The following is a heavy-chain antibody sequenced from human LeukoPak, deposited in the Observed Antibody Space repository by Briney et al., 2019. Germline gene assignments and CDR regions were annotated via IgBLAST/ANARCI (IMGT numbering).Heavy chain of an antibody. Sequence: GGSLRLSCAASGFTFSSYAMSWVRQAPGKGLEWVSAISGSGGSTYYADSVKGRFTISRDNSKNTLYLQMNSLRAEDTAVYYCAKVEGQLRYFDWLSQVAFDIWGQGTMVTVSS. CDR1: GFTFSSYA. V-gene: IGHV3-23*01. CDR2: ISGSGGST. CDR3: AKVEGQLRYFDWLSQVAFDI. D-gene: IGHD3-9*01. J-gene: IGHJ3*02.